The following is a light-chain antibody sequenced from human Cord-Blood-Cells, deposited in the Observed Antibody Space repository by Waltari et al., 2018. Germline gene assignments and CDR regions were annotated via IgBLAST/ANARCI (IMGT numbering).Light chain of an antibody. Sequence: QSVLTQPPSASGTPGQRVTISCSGSSSNIGSNYVYWYQQLPGTAPKLLIYRNNPRPSGVPDRFSVSKSGTSASLAISGLRSEDEADYYCAAWDDSLSGNYVFGTGTKVTVL. CDR1: SSNIGSNY. CDR3: AAWDDSLSGNYV. J-gene: IGLJ1*01. V-gene: IGLV1-47*01. CDR2: RNN.